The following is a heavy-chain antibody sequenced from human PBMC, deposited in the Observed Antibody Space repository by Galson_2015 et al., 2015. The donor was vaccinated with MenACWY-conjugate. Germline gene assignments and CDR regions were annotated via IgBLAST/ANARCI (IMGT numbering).Heavy chain of an antibody. CDR1: GFTFSNYW. CDR2: VNSDGTGT. Sequence: SLRLSCAASGFTFSNYWMHWVRQAPGKGLEWVSRVNSDGTGTTYADSVKGRFTISRDNAKNTLYLQMNSLRAEDTAIYYCTKAAARYSTSSPSNWFDPSGQGALVTVSS. D-gene: IGHD6-6*01. J-gene: IGHJ5*02. CDR3: TKAAARYSTSSPSNWFDP. V-gene: IGHV3-74*01.